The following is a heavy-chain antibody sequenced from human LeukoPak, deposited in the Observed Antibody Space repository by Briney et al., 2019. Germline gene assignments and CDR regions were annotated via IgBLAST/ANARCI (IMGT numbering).Heavy chain of an antibody. J-gene: IGHJ4*02. CDR3: ARDRLYSSSSEDY. V-gene: IGHV3-53*01. CDR2: IYSGGST. Sequence: GGSLRLSCAASGFTFSSYGMPWVRQAPGKGLEWVSVIYSGGSTYYADSVKGRFTISRDNSNTTLYLQMNSLRAEDTAVYYCARDRLYSSSSEDYWGQGTLVTVSS. D-gene: IGHD6-6*01. CDR1: GFTFSSYG.